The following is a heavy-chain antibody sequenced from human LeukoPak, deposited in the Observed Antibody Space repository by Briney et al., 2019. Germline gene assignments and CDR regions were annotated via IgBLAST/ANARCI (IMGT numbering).Heavy chain of an antibody. CDR3: ARASGYYSDSMDV. V-gene: IGHV3-21*01. CDR1: GFTFSTYE. CDR2: ITSSSSYI. J-gene: IGHJ6*02. Sequence: PGGSLRLSCAASGFTFSTYEMNWVRQAPGKGLEWVSSITSSSSYIYYTDSLKGRFTISRDDAKNSLYLQMNSLRAEDTAVYYCARASGYYSDSMDVWGRGTTVTVSS. D-gene: IGHD5-12*01.